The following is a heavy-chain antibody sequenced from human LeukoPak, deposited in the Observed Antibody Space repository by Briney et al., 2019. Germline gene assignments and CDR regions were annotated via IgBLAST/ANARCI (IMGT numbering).Heavy chain of an antibody. CDR2: IKSKTDGGTT. D-gene: IGHD2-15*01. Sequence: GGSLRLSCAASGFTFSNAWMSWVRQAPGKGREWVGRIKSKTDGGTTDYAAPVKGRFTISRDDSKNTLYLQMNSLKTEDTAVYYCTTEWYCSGGSCYPDLDYWGQGTLVTVSS. J-gene: IGHJ4*02. CDR1: GFTFSNAW. CDR3: TTEWYCSGGSCYPDLDY. V-gene: IGHV3-15*01.